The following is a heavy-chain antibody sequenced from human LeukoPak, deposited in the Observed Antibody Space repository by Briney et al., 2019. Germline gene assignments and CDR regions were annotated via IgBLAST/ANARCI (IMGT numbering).Heavy chain of an antibody. Sequence: GGSLRLSCAASGFTFTNYAMSWVRQAPGKGLEWVSIVGGGGDNTFYADSVKGRFTISRDNAKNSLYLQMNSLRAEDTAVYYCSREDELLGASDYWGQGTLVTVSS. J-gene: IGHJ4*02. CDR2: VGGGGDNT. CDR1: GFTFTNYA. V-gene: IGHV3-23*01. D-gene: IGHD4-23*01. CDR3: SREDELLGASDY.